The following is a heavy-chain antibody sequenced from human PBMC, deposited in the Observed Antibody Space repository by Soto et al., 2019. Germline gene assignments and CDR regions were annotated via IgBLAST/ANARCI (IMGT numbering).Heavy chain of an antibody. D-gene: IGHD5-12*01. Sequence: QVQLVQSGAELKKPGSSVKVSCMSSGGTLSSDSFSWVRQAPGQGLEWMGRIIPVLGIPNYAQKFQGRLTISADRSTTTGYMELSSLTSEDTAVYYCARVVDFYFDAWGQGTMVTVSS. CDR1: GGTLSSDS. CDR3: ARVVDFYFDA. V-gene: IGHV1-69*02. J-gene: IGHJ4*02. CDR2: IIPVLGIP.